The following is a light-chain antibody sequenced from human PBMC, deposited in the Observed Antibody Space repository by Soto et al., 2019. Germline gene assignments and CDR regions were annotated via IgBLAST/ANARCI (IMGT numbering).Light chain of an antibody. CDR1: ETIGRAY. CDR3: HQYATSPFT. J-gene: IGKJ2*01. Sequence: IVLTQSPGTVSLSPGERATLSCRASETIGRAYFAWYQHRPGRTPRLVLAGTSNRAAGIPDRFGGSGSGEDVTLPISGVEPEDSAVYYCHQYATSPFTFGQGTKLEIK. V-gene: IGKV3-20*01. CDR2: GTS.